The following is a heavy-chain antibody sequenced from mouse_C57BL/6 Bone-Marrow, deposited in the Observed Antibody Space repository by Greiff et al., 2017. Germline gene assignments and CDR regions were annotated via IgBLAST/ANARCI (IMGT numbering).Heavy chain of an antibody. D-gene: IGHD1-1*01. CDR3: TRELRWGDY. J-gene: IGHJ4*01. V-gene: IGHV1-15*01. CDR2: IDPETGGT. CDR1: GYTFTDYE. Sequence: QVQLQQSGAELVRPGASVTLSCKASGYTFTDYEMHWVKQTPVHGLEWIGAIDPETGGTAYNQKFKGKAILTADKSSSTAYMGLRSLTSEDSAVYYCTRELRWGDYWGQGTSVTVSS.